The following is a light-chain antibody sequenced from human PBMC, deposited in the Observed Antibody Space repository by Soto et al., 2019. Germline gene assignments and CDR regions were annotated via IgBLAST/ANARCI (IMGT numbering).Light chain of an antibody. CDR1: SSDVGGYDY. V-gene: IGLV2-14*01. CDR3: SSYTSSITYV. CDR2: EVS. Sequence: QSALTQPASVSGSPGQSITISCTGTSSDVGGYDYVSWYQQHPDKAPKLMIYEVSNRPSGVSTRFSGSRSGNTASLTISGLHAEDEADYYCSSYTSSITYVFGTGTKLTVL. J-gene: IGLJ1*01.